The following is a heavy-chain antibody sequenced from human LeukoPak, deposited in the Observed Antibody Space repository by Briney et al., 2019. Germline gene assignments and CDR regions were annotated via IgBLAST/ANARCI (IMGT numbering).Heavy chain of an antibody. CDR1: GFVFSNHG. CDR3: AKDSNSGYVSVGPDY. J-gene: IGHJ4*02. CDR2: VRFDGSNE. D-gene: IGHD3-22*01. V-gene: IGHV3-30*02. Sequence: GRSLRLSCQTSGFVFSNHGMHWVRQAPGKGLEWVAFVRFDGSNEYYADSVKGRFTISRDNSRNTLYLRMNSLRAEDTGVYSCAKDSNSGYVSVGPDYWGLGTLVTVSS.